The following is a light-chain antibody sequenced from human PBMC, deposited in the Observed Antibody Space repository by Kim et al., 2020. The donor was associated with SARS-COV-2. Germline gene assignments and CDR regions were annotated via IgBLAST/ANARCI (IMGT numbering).Light chain of an antibody. CDR1: NIESKS. J-gene: IGLJ1*01. CDR2: SDD. Sequence: SYELTQPPSVSVVPGKTARVTCGGKNIESKSVHWYQQKPGQAPVLVIFSDDERPSGIPERFSGSNSGKAATLTITRVAAGDEADYYCQLWDSTSDHYVFGSGTKVSV. CDR3: QLWDSTSDHYV. V-gene: IGLV3-21*04.